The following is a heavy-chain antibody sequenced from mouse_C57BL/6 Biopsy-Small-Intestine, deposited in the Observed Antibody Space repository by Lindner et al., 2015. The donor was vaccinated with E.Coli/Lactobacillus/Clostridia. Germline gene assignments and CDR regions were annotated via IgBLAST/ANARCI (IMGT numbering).Heavy chain of an antibody. CDR1: GFTFSDYG. D-gene: IGHD4-1*01. Sequence: VQLQESGGGLVKPGGSLKFSCAASGFTFSDYGMHWVRQAPEKGLEWVAYINSGSSTINYADTVKGRFTISRDNAKNTLFLQMTSLRSEDTATYYCARGTGRGLDYWGQGTTLTVSS. CDR2: INSGSSTI. J-gene: IGHJ2*01. CDR3: ARGTGRGLDY. V-gene: IGHV5-17*01.